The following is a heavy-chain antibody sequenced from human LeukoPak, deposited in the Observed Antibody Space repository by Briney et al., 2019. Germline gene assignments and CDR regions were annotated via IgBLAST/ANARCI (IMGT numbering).Heavy chain of an antibody. CDR3: ARGGYILTTNWFDP. Sequence: GGSLRLSCAASGFTFSSYWMSWVRQAPGKGLEWVANIKQDGSEKYYVDSVKGRFTISRDNAKNSLYLQMNSLRAEDTAMYYCARGGYILTTNWFDPWGQGTLVTVSS. CDR2: IKQDGSEK. D-gene: IGHD3-9*01. CDR1: GFTFSSYW. J-gene: IGHJ5*02. V-gene: IGHV3-7*03.